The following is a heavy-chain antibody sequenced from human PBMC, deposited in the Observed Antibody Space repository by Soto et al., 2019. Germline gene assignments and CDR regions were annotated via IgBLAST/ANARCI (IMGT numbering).Heavy chain of an antibody. CDR1: GFTFSSYS. V-gene: IGHV3-23*01. J-gene: IGHJ4*02. CDR2: ISGSGGST. Sequence: EVQLLESGGGLVQPGGSLRLSCAASGFTFSSYSMSWVRQAPGKGLEWVSAISGSGGSTYYADSVKGRFTISRDNSKNTLYLQMNSLRAEDTAVYYCAKDPTFRGLVGPAAIDYWGQGTLVTVSS. D-gene: IGHD2-2*01. CDR3: AKDPTFRGLVGPAAIDY.